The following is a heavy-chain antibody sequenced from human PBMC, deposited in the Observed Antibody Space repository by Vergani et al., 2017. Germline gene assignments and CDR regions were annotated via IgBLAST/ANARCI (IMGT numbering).Heavy chain of an antibody. V-gene: IGHV4-34*01. CDR1: GGSFSGYY. Sequence: QVQLQQWGAGLLKPSETLSLTCAVYGGSFSGYYWSWIRQPPGKGLEWIGEINHSGSTNYNPSLKSRVTISVDTSKNQFSLKLSSVTAADTAVYYCARGLGLFYYYGIDVWGQGTTVTVSS. J-gene: IGHJ6*02. CDR3: ARGLGLFYYYGIDV. D-gene: IGHD3-10*01. CDR2: INHSGST.